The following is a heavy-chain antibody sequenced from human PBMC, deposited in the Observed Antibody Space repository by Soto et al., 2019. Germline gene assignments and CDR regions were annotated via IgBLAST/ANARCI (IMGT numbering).Heavy chain of an antibody. CDR2: IWYDGSNK. J-gene: IGHJ5*02. V-gene: IGHV3-33*01. CDR1: GFTFSSYG. D-gene: IGHD2-15*01. CDR3: AREGSEDYCSGGSCYSRWFDP. Sequence: GGSLRLSCAASGFTFSSYGMHWVRQAPGKGLEWVAVIWYDGSNKYYADSVKGRFTISRDNSKNTLYLQMNSLRAEDTAVYYCAREGSEDYCSGGSCYSRWFDPWGQGTLVTVSS.